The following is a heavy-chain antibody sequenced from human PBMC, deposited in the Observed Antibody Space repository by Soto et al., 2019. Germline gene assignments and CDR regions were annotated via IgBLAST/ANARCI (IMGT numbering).Heavy chain of an antibody. CDR2: IWYDGSNK. J-gene: IGHJ6*02. CDR3: ARDLTVTILGYYYYGMDV. CDR1: GFTFSSYG. V-gene: IGHV3-33*01. Sequence: GGSLRLSCAASGFTFSSYGMHWVRQAPGKGLEWVAVIWYDGSNKYYADSVKGRFTISRDNSKNTLYMQMNSLRSEDTAVYYCARDLTVTILGYYYYGMDVWGQGTTVTVSS. D-gene: IGHD4-17*01.